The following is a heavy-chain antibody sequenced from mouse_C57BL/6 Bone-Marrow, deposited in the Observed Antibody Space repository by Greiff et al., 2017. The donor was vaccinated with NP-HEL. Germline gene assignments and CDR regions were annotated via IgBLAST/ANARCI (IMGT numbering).Heavy chain of an antibody. CDR2: IFLGSGST. CDR3: ARGRNLLLRYSAY. D-gene: IGHD1-1*01. J-gene: IGHJ3*01. Sequence: QVQLQQSGPELVKPGASVKIFCKASGYTFTDYYINWVKQRPGQGLEWIGWIFLGSGSTYYNGKFKGKATLTVDKSSSTAYMLLSSLTSKDSAVYFCARGRNLLLRYSAYWGQGTLVTVST. V-gene: IGHV1-75*01. CDR1: GYTFTDYY.